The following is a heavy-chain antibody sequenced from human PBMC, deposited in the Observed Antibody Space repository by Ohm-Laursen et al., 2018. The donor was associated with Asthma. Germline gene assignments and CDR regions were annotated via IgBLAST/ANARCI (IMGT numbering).Heavy chain of an antibody. J-gene: IGHJ6*02. CDR2: ISYDGSNK. CDR1: GFTFSSYG. D-gene: IGHD2-15*01. Sequence: SLRLSCTASGFTFSSYGMHWVRQAPGKGLEWVAVISYDGSNKYYADSVKGRFTISRDNSKNTLYLQMNSLRAEDTAVYYCAKILDQQLPDYYYGMDVWGQGTTDTVSS. CDR3: AKILDQQLPDYYYGMDV. V-gene: IGHV3-30*18.